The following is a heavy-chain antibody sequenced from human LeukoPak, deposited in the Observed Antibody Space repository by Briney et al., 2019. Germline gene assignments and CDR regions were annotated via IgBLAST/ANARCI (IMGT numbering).Heavy chain of an antibody. CDR2: INHSGST. CDR1: GGSFSGYY. D-gene: IGHD3-22*01. V-gene: IGHV4-34*01. J-gene: IGHJ4*02. Sequence: PSETLSLTCAVYGGSFSGYYWSWIHQPPGKGLEWIGEINHSGSTNYNPSLKSRVTISVDTSKNQFSLKLSSVTAADTAVYYCARWVIYDSSGYYFDYWGQGTLVTVSS. CDR3: ARWVIYDSSGYYFDY.